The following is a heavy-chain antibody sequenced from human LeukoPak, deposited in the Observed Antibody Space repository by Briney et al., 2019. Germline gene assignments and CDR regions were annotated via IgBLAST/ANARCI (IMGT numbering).Heavy chain of an antibody. CDR1: GFTFSNYW. J-gene: IGHJ3*01. D-gene: IGHD3-22*01. Sequence: PVGSLRLSCEASGFTFSNYWMHWVRQAPGKGLVWVSRINSDESDTNYADSVKGRFTISRDNARNTVYLQMNSLRAEDTAVYYCARGWVPSDITLKWGQGTMVTVSS. CDR2: INSDESDT. V-gene: IGHV3-74*01. CDR3: ARGWVPSDITLK.